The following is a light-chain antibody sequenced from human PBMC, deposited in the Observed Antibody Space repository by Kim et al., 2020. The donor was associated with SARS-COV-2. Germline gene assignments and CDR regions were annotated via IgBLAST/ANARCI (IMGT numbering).Light chain of an antibody. Sequence: ASAGDRVTITWRASQDISNPLAWYQQKPGKAPELLIYDAFTLQSGVSPRFSGSRSGTDFTLTISSLQSEDFATYYCQQHYIYPLTFGGGTKVDIK. J-gene: IGKJ4*01. CDR3: QQHYIYPLT. CDR1: QDISNP. CDR2: DAF. V-gene: IGKV1-8*01.